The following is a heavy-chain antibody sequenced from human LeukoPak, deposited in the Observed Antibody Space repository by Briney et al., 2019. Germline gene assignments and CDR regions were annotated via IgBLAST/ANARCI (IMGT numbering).Heavy chain of an antibody. J-gene: IGHJ4*02. CDR1: GGSISSRSAY. V-gene: IGHV4-39*01. Sequence: SETLSLTCTVCGGSISSRSAYWVWIRQPPGKGLEWIWRIYYSKITYSNPYLKSRVTISADTSNNQFSLTLGSVRATDTAVYYCVSPRGLSYGYFDYWGQRTLVTVSP. CDR3: VSPRGLSYGYFDY. CDR2: IYYSKIT. D-gene: IGHD5-18*01.